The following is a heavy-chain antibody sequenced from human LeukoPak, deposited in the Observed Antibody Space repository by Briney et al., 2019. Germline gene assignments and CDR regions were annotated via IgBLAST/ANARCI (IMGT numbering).Heavy chain of an antibody. CDR1: GYSFTNYW. D-gene: IGHD1-1*01. V-gene: IGHV5-51*01. CDR3: ARQDGNSKYYFDY. CDR2: IYPGDSDT. J-gene: IGHJ4*02. Sequence: GESLKISCKGYGYSFTNYWIGWVRQMPEKGLEWMGIIYPGDSDTRYRPSFQGQVTISVDKSISTAYLQWSSLKASDTAMYYCARQDGNSKYYFDYWGQGTLVTVSS.